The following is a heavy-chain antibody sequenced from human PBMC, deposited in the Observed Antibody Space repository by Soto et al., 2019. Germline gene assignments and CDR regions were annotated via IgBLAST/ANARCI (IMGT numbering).Heavy chain of an antibody. CDR1: GGSFSGYY. D-gene: IGHD3-10*01. V-gene: IGHV4-34*01. J-gene: IGHJ5*02. CDR2: INHSGST. CDR3: ARGPKLYYSGSGSRYNWFDP. Sequence: SETLSLTCAVYGGSFSGYYWSWIRQPPGKGLEWIGEINHSGSTNYNPSLKSRVTISVDTSKNQFSLKLSSVTAADTAVYYCARGPKLYYSGSGSRYNWFDPWGQGTLVTVSS.